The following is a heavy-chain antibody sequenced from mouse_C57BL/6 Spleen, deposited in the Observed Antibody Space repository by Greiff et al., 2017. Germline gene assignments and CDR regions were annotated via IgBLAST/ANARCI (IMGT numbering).Heavy chain of an antibody. V-gene: IGHV14-4*01. CDR3: TTYGMGY. Sequence: EVQLVESGAELVRPGASVKLSCTASGFNIKDDYMHWVKQRPEQGLEWIGWIDPENGDTEYASKFQGKATITAETSSNTAYLQLSSLTSEDTAVYYCTTYGMGYWGQGTTLTVSS. CDR1: GFNIKDDY. CDR2: IDPENGDT. J-gene: IGHJ2*01. D-gene: IGHD1-1*01.